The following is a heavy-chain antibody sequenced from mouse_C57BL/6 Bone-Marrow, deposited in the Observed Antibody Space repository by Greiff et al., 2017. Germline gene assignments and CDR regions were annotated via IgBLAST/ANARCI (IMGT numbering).Heavy chain of an antibody. CDR1: GYTFTNYW. CDR2: IYPGGGYT. J-gene: IGHJ4*01. V-gene: IGHV1-63*01. D-gene: IGHD2-2*01. Sequence: VQLQQSGAELVRPGTSVKMSCKASGYTFTNYWIGWAKQRPGHGLEWIGDIYPGGGYTNYNEKFKGKATLTADKSSSTAYMQFSSLTSEDAAIYDCARYGYDRGYYAMDYWGQGTSVTVSS. CDR3: ARYGYDRGYYAMDY.